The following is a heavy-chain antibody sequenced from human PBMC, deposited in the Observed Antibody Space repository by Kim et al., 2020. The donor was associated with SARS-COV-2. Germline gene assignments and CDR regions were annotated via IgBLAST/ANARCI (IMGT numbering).Heavy chain of an antibody. D-gene: IGHD2-15*01. V-gene: IGHV3-23*01. J-gene: IGHJ6*01. CDR1: GFTFGNYA. CDR2: ISGGGDTT. Sequence: GGSLRLSCAASGFTFGNYAMAWVRQTPGKGLEWVSAISGGGDTTYYADSVNGRFTISRDNSRNTLYLQMNSLRAEDTAVYYCAKVAALHGAAYYYYDGV. CDR3: AKVAALHGAAYYYYDGV.